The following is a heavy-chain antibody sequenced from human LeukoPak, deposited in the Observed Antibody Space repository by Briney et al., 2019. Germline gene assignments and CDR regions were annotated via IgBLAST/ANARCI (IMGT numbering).Heavy chain of an antibody. D-gene: IGHD1-14*01. CDR1: GFTFSGHW. V-gene: IGHV3-7*01. Sequence: PGGSLRPSCAASGFTFSGHWMSWVRQAPGKGLEWVANINQGGSDKYYVDSVKGRFTISRDNANNLLYLQMNSLRGEDTAAYYCTRDRSRAEDDWGQGTLVTVSS. J-gene: IGHJ4*02. CDR2: INQGGSDK. CDR3: TRDRSRAEDD.